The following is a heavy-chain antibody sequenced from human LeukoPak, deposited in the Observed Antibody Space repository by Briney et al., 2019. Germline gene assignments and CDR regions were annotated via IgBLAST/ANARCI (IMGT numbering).Heavy chain of an antibody. CDR1: GDSVSNNSAA. Sequence: SQTLSLTCAISGDSVSNNSAAWNWIRQSPSRGLEWLGRTYYRSMWYNDYAVSVKGQITINPDTSKNQFSLRLNSVTPEDTAVYYCVRHVNIGFDHWGQGTLVTVSS. CDR2: TYYRSMWYN. D-gene: IGHD2/OR15-2a*01. CDR3: VRHVNIGFDH. J-gene: IGHJ4*02. V-gene: IGHV6-1*01.